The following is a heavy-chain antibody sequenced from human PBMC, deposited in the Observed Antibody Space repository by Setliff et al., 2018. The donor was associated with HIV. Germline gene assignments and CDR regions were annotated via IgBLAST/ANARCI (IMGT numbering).Heavy chain of an antibody. D-gene: IGHD2-15*01. J-gene: IGHJ4*02. CDR1: GGSISTSSYY. Sequence: SETLSLTCTVSGGSISTSSYYWGWIRQPPGKGLEWIGSIYESGSTYYNPSLKSRVTISVDTSKNQFSLKLNSVTAADTAMYYCARVVDADYLDYWGQGTPVTVSS. CDR2: IYESGST. V-gene: IGHV4-39*01. CDR3: ARVVDADYLDY.